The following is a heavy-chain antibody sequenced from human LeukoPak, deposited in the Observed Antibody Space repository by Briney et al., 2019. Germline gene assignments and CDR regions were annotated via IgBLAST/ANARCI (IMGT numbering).Heavy chain of an antibody. Sequence: ASVKVSCKASGYTFTSYFMHWVRQAPGQGLECMGAINPGSGGRIYAQKLQDRVTMTRDPSTSTVYMELSNLRSEDTAIYFCVTDHTAMGTGLDYWGQGTLVTVSS. CDR2: INPGSGGR. CDR3: VTDHTAMGTGLDY. V-gene: IGHV1-46*04. CDR1: GYTFTSYF. D-gene: IGHD2-8*02. J-gene: IGHJ4*02.